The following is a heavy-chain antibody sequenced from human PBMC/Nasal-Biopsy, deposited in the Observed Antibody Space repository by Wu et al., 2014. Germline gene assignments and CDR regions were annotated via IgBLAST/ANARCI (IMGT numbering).Heavy chain of an antibody. V-gene: IGHV4-31*03. CDR2: IHRRGSA. CDR1: GDSITSGDYY. CDR3: ARELETYPNWFDP. Sequence: TLSLTCTVSGDSITSGDYYWSWSRQHPGRGLEWIGHIHRRGSANYNPSLQSRLTISIDTSKNQFSLKLTSVTAADTAMYYCARELETYPNWFDPWGQGTLVTVSS. J-gene: IGHJ5*02.